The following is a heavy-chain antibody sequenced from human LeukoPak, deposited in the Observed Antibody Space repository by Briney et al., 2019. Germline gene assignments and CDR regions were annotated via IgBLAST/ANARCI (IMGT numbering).Heavy chain of an antibody. D-gene: IGHD3-9*01. CDR3: ARVLTGYSEGSIDY. J-gene: IGHJ4*02. CDR2: FSHSGST. Sequence: SETLSLTFAVFGGSFSGYYWSWIRQPPGKGLEWIGEFSHSGSTNYNPSLKSRVTISVDTSKNQFSLKLTSVTAADAALYYCARVLTGYSEGSIDYWGQGILVTVSS. V-gene: IGHV4-34*01. CDR1: GGSFSGYY.